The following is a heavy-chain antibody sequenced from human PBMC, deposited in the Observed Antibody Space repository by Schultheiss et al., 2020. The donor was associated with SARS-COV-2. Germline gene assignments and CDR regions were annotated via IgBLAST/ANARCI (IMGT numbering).Heavy chain of an antibody. V-gene: IGHV4-30-4*01. CDR1: GGSISSGDYY. CDR3: AREPHRIAARDIWYFDL. J-gene: IGHJ2*01. Sequence: SETLSLTCTVSGGSISSGDYYWSWIRQPPGKGLEWIGYIYYSGSTYYNPSLKSRVTISVDTSKNQFSLKLSSVTAADTAVYYCAREPHRIAARDIWYFDLWGRGTLVTVSS. D-gene: IGHD6-6*01. CDR2: IYYSGST.